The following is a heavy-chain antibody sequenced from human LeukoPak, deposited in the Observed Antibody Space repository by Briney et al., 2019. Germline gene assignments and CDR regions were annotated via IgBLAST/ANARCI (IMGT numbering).Heavy chain of an antibody. CDR2: ISSSSSYI. V-gene: IGHV3-21*01. D-gene: IGHD3-22*01. J-gene: IGHJ4*02. Sequence: PGGSLRLSCAASGFTFSSYSVNWVRQAPGKGLEWVSSISSSSSYIYYAESVKGRFTISRDNAKNSLYLQMNSLRAEDTAVYYCARDLYDSSGLDYWGQGTLVTVSS. CDR1: GFTFSSYS. CDR3: ARDLYDSSGLDY.